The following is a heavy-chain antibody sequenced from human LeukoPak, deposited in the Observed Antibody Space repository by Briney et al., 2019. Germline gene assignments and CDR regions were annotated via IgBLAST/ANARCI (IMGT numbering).Heavy chain of an antibody. D-gene: IGHD3-22*01. Sequence: GESLKISCKGSGYSFTNYWIGWVRQMPGKGLEWMGIIYPGDSDTTYNPSFQGQVTISADKSFSTAYLQWSSLKASDTAMYYCARHYDSSGHYSDYWGQGTLVTVSS. CDR1: GYSFTNYW. J-gene: IGHJ4*02. V-gene: IGHV5-51*01. CDR3: ARHYDSSGHYSDY. CDR2: IYPGDSDT.